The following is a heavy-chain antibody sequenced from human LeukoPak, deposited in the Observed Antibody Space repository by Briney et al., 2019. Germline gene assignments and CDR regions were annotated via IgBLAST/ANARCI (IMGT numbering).Heavy chain of an antibody. CDR2: IYSGGST. D-gene: IGHD6-19*01. CDR1: GFTFSSYS. V-gene: IGHV3-66*01. J-gene: IGHJ4*02. Sequence: PGGSLRLSCAASGFTFSSYSMNWVRQAPGKGLEWVSVIYSGGSTYYADSVKGRFTISRDNSKNTLYLQMNSLRAEDTAVYYCARDTWQWLGHDYWGQGTLVTVSS. CDR3: ARDTWQWLGHDY.